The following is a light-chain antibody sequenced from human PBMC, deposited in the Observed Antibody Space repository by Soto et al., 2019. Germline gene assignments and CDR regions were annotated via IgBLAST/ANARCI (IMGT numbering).Light chain of an antibody. CDR1: NSDVGNYNL. J-gene: IGLJ1*01. V-gene: IGLV2-23*02. CDR2: EVN. CDR3: YSYAGGDTYYV. Sequence: QSELTQPASVSGSPGQSITISCTGTNSDVGNYNLVSWYQQHPGKAPKLIIYEVNKRPSGVSSRFSGSKSGNTASLTIFGLQAEDEADYYCYSYAGGDTYYVFGTGTKVTVL.